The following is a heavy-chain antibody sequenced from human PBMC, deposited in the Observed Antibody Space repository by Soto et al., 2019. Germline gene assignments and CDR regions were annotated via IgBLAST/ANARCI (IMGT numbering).Heavy chain of an antibody. J-gene: IGHJ5*02. Sequence: QAQLVQSGAEVKKPGASVKVSCQASGYTFTAQYLHWVRKAPGEGLEWMGWINPTTGATRYAQKFQGRVTMTRDTSMRSGYLGVRRLGPGGTGRQFRAKGDSSWVNWFRPWGQGTLVP. D-gene: IGHD6-19*01. CDR2: INPTTGAT. CDR1: GYTFTAQY. V-gene: IGHV1-2*02. CDR3: AKGDSSWVNWFRP.